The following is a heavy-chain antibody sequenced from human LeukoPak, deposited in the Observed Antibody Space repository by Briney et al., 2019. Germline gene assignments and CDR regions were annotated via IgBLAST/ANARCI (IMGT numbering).Heavy chain of an antibody. Sequence: GGSLRLSCAASRFTFSSYSMNWVRQAPGKGLEWVSSISSSSSYIYYADSWQGRFTISRANAKTSVYLQMNSLRAEDTAVYYCARRGVYYDSSGYYGYWGQGTLVTVSS. D-gene: IGHD3-22*01. J-gene: IGHJ4*02. V-gene: IGHV3-21*01. CDR3: ARRGVYYDSSGYYGY. CDR2: ISSSSSYI. CDR1: RFTFSSYS.